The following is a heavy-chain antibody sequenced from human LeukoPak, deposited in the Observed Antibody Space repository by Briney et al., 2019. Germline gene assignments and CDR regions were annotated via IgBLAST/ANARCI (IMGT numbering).Heavy chain of an antibody. CDR2: IIPILGIA. Sequence: SVKVSCKASGGTFSSYAISWVRQAPGQGLEWMGRIIPILGIANYAQKFQGRVTINADKSTSTAYMELSSLRSEDTAVYYCARTILAVTASPDAFDIWGQGTMVTVSS. CDR3: ARTILAVTASPDAFDI. V-gene: IGHV1-69*04. J-gene: IGHJ3*02. D-gene: IGHD2-21*02. CDR1: GGTFSSYA.